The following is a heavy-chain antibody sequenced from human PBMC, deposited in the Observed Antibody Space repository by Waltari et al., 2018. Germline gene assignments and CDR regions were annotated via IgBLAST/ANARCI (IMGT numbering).Heavy chain of an antibody. CDR1: GYTLTELS. CDR3: ATVENYGSGSLNWFDP. D-gene: IGHD3-10*01. J-gene: IGHJ5*02. CDR2: FDPEDGEK. Sequence: QVQLVQSGAEVKKPGASVKVSCKVSGYTLTELSMHWVRQAPGKGLEWMGGFDPEDGEKIYAQKFQGRVTMTEDTSTDTAYMELSSLRSEDTAVYYCATVENYGSGSLNWFDPWGQGTLATVSS. V-gene: IGHV1-24*01.